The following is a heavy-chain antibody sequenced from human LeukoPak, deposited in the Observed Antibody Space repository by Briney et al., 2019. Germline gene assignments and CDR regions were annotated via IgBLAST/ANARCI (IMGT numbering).Heavy chain of an antibody. Sequence: PGGSLRLSCAASGFTFSSYWMSWVRQAPGKGLEWVANIKQDGSEKYYVDSVKGRFTISRDNAKNPLYLQMNSLRAEDTAVYYCARDEGLLWFGEPILDWGQGTLVTVSS. CDR3: ARDEGLLWFGEPILD. J-gene: IGHJ4*02. CDR1: GFTFSSYW. D-gene: IGHD3-10*01. CDR2: IKQDGSEK. V-gene: IGHV3-7*04.